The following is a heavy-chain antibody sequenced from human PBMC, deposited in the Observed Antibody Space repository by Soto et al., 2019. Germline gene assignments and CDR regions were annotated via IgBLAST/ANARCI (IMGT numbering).Heavy chain of an antibody. CDR3: AREAASGIDY. J-gene: IGHJ4*02. Sequence: SETLSLTCTVSGGSISSYYWSWIRQPPGKGLEWIGYIYYSGSTNYNPSLKSRVTISVDTSKNQFSLKLSSVTAADTAVYYCAREAASGIDYWGQGTLVTVSS. V-gene: IGHV4-59*01. CDR1: GGSISSYY. D-gene: IGHD2-15*01. CDR2: IYYSGST.